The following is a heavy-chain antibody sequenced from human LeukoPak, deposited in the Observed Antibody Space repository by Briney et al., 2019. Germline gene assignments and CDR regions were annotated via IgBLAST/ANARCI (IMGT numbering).Heavy chain of an antibody. CDR2: INPNSGGT. CDR3: ARDRGMGLSPIYYYYYMDV. V-gene: IGHV1-2*02. J-gene: IGHJ6*03. D-gene: IGHD2/OR15-2a*01. Sequence: ASVKVSCKASGYTFTDYYMHWVRQAPGQGLEWMGWINPNSGGTNYAQKFQGRVTMTRDTSISTAYMELSRLRSDDTAVYYCARDRGMGLSPIYYYYYMDVWGKGTTVTVSS. CDR1: GYTFTDYY.